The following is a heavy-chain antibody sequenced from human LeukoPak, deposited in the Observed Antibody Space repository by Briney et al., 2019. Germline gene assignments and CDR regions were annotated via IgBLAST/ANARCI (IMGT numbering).Heavy chain of an antibody. J-gene: IGHJ4*02. CDR3: ARRGPYYDILTGYYPWYFDY. V-gene: IGHV4-34*01. CDR2: INHSGST. D-gene: IGHD3-9*01. Sequence: PSETLSLTCAVSGGSLSGYYWTWIRQPPGKGLEWIGEINHSGSTNYNPSLKSRVTISVDTSKKQFFLKLNSVTAADTAVYYCARRGPYYDILTGYYPWYFDYWGQGTLVTVSS. CDR1: GGSLSGYY.